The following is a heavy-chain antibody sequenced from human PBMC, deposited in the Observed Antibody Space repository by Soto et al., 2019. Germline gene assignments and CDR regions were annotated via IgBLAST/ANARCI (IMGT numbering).Heavy chain of an antibody. V-gene: IGHV3-74*01. CDR3: ARGRGPTYYDFWSGLDYYYYGMDV. CDR2: INSDGSST. Sequence: PGGSLRLSCAASGFTFSSYWMHWVRQAPGKGLVWVSRINSDGSSTSYADSVKGRFTISRDNAKNTLYLQMNSLRAEDTAVYYCARGRGPTYYDFWSGLDYYYYGMDVWGQGTTVTVSS. J-gene: IGHJ6*02. D-gene: IGHD3-3*01. CDR1: GFTFSSYW.